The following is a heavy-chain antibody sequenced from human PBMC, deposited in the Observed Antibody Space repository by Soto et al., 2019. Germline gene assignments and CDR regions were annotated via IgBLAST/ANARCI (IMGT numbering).Heavy chain of an antibody. V-gene: IGHV3-33*01. CDR3: ARAGGTTVTGLWHFDS. CDR2: IWYDGTQK. Sequence: GGSLRLSCEASGFTFNTYSMHWVRQPPGKGLEWLAAIWYDGTQKYYADSVKGRFIISRDNSKKTLYLEMNSLRAEDTAVYYCARAGGTTVTGLWHFDSWGQGTLVTVSS. CDR1: GFTFNTYS. D-gene: IGHD4-17*01. J-gene: IGHJ4*02.